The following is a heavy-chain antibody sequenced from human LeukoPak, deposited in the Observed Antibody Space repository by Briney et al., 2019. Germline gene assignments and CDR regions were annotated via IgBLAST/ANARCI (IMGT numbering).Heavy chain of an antibody. CDR2: ISGSGGST. V-gene: IGHV3-23*01. J-gene: IGHJ4*02. Sequence: PGGSLRLSSTASGFTFSSYAMSWVRQAPGKGLEWVSAISGSGGSTYYADSVKGRFTISRDNSKNTLYLQMNSLRAEDTAVYYCAKDRSVWGSYRFFDYWGQGTLVTVSS. D-gene: IGHD3-16*02. CDR3: AKDRSVWGSYRFFDY. CDR1: GFTFSSYA.